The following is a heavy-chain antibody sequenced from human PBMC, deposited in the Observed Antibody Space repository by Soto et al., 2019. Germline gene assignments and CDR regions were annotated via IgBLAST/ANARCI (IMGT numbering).Heavy chain of an antibody. Sequence: PGGSLRLSCAASGFTFSSYGMHWVRQAPGKGLEWVAVIWYDGSNKDYADSVKGRFTISRDNAKTSLYLQMNSLRAEDTALYYCAKDRGSGSYAANYYYYGMDVWGQGTTVTVSS. CDR2: IWYDGSNK. CDR3: AKDRGSGSYAANYYYYGMDV. V-gene: IGHV3-33*03. J-gene: IGHJ6*02. CDR1: GFTFSSYG. D-gene: IGHD3-10*01.